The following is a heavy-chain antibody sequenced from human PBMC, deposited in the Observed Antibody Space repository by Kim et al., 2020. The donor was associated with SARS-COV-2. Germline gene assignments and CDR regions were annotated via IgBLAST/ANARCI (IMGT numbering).Heavy chain of an antibody. CDR2: INPNSDGT. V-gene: IGHV1-2*06. CDR3: AREVENFDWFDP. J-gene: IGHJ5*02. D-gene: IGHD3-9*01. Sequence: ASVKVSCKASGYSFTGNYMHWVRQAPGQGLEWMGRINPNSDGTRYAQKFQGRVTMTKDTSVSTVYMEMTRLTMDDMAVYYCAREVENFDWFDPWGQGTLVTVSS. CDR1: GYSFTGNY.